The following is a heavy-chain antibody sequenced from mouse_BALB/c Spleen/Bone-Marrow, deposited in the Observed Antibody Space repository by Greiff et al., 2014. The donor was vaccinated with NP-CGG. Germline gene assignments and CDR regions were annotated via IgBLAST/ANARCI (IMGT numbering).Heavy chain of an antibody. Sequence: VQLQQSGAELVKPGASVKLSCKTSGYTFTSYWIQWVKQRPGQGLGWIGEIFPGTGTTYYNEKFKDKATLTIGTSSSTAYMQLSSLTSEDSAVYFCARKGISTVIATAYYFDYWGQGFTLTVSS. J-gene: IGHJ2*01. CDR2: IFPGTGTT. CDR1: GYTFTSYW. V-gene: IGHV1S132*01. CDR3: ARKGISTVIATAYYFDY. D-gene: IGHD2-4*01.